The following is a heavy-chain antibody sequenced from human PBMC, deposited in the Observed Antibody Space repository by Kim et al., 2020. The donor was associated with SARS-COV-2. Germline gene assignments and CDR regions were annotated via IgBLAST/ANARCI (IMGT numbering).Heavy chain of an antibody. CDR3: AREQYRSIWYWFDS. Sequence: SETLSLTCAVHGGSLNPYYWSWIRQSPGKGLEWIWETDHKGSFNYNPSLKSRVTLSVDTSKNQLSLRLSSVTAADTALYYCAREQYRSIWYWFDSWGQGILVTVSS. J-gene: IGHJ5*01. CDR2: TDHKGSF. V-gene: IGHV4-34*01. D-gene: IGHD6-13*01. CDR1: GGSLNPYY.